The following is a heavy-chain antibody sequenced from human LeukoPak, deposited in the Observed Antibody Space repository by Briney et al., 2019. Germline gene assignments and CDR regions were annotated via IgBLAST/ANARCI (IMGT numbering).Heavy chain of an antibody. Sequence: GGSLRLSCAASGFTFSSYSMSWVRQSPGKGLEWVSAISGGGGSTYYADSVKGRFTISRDNSKNTLYLQMNSLRAEDTAVYYCAKFYDISTGYFDCWGQGTLVTVSS. CDR2: ISGGGGST. J-gene: IGHJ4*02. CDR1: GFTFSSYS. V-gene: IGHV3-23*01. D-gene: IGHD3-9*01. CDR3: AKFYDISTGYFDC.